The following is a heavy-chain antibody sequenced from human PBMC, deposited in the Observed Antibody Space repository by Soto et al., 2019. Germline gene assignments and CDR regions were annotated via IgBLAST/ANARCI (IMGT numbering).Heavy chain of an antibody. CDR3: AKEGSKQLVAEYFQH. D-gene: IGHD6-13*01. V-gene: IGHV3-23*01. CDR1: GFTFSSYA. Sequence: GGSLRLSCAASGFTFSSYAMSWVRQAPGKGLEWVSAISGSGGSTYYADSVKGRFTISRDNSKNTLYLQMNSLRAEDTAVYYYAKEGSKQLVAEYFQHWGQGTLVTVSS. CDR2: ISGSGGST. J-gene: IGHJ1*01.